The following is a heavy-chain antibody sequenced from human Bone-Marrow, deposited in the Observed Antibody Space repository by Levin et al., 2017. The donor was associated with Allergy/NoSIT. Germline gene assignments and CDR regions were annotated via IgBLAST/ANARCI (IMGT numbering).Heavy chain of an antibody. CDR2: IWPDDSEI. Sequence: GESLKISCKGSGYSFATSWIGWVRQMPGKGLEWMGIIWPDDSEIRYRPSFQGQVTLSADKSINTAYLQWSSLEASDTAIYYCARHGRYSRGGAYFDYWGQGTLVIVSS. V-gene: IGHV5-51*01. CDR1: GYSFATSW. CDR3: ARHGRYSRGGAYFDY. J-gene: IGHJ4*02. D-gene: IGHD3-22*01.